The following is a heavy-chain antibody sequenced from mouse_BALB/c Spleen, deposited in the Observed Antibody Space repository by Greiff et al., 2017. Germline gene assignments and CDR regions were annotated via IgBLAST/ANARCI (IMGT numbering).Heavy chain of an antibody. Sequence: VQLKESGGGLVQPGGSLRLSCATSGFTFTDYYMSWVRQPPGKALEWLGFIRNKANGYTTEYSASVKGRFTISRDNSQSILYLQMNTLRAEDSATYYCARGSYAMDYWGQGTSVTVSS. CDR2: IRNKANGYTT. CDR1: GFTFTDYY. V-gene: IGHV7-3*02. CDR3: ARGSYAMDY. J-gene: IGHJ4*01.